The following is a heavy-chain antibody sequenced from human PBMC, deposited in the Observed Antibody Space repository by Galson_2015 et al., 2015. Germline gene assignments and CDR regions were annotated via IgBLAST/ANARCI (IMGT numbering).Heavy chain of an antibody. V-gene: IGHV1-3*01. CDR3: ARGGSGWPGYNY. Sequence: SVKVSCKASGHTFTNYAVHWVRRAPGQRLEWMGWINAGNGDTIYSQRFQDRVTITRDTSASTAYMELSSLRSEDTAVYYCARGGSGWPGYNYWGQGTLVTVSS. CDR2: INAGNGDT. CDR1: GHTFTNYA. J-gene: IGHJ4*02. D-gene: IGHD6-19*01.